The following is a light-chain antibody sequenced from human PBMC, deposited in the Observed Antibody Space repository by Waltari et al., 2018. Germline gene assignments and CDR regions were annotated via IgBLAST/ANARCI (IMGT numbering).Light chain of an antibody. CDR3: QSYDSTDWV. Sequence: KFMLTQPHSVSESPGKTVTISCTGSGASISTNYVQWYQQRPGSAPILLIFEDNQRPSGVPDRFSGSIDTSSNSASLTISGLKTEDEADYYCQSYDSTDWVFGGGTKLTVL. CDR2: EDN. J-gene: IGLJ3*02. V-gene: IGLV6-57*02. CDR1: GASISTNY.